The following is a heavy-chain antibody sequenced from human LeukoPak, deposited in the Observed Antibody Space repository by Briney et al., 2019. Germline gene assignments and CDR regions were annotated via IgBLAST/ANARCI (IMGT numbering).Heavy chain of an antibody. V-gene: IGHV3-7*01. CDR2: INQDGSAK. CDR3: ARWEIRGTAHQLDY. J-gene: IGHJ4*02. CDR1: GFTLSSHW. D-gene: IGHD1-26*01. Sequence: GGSLRLSCAASGFTLSSHWMTWVRQAPGKGLEGVANINQDGSAKYYVDSVKGRFTISRDNAKNSMYLQMNSLRAEDTAVYYCARWEIRGTAHQLDYWGQGTLVTVSS.